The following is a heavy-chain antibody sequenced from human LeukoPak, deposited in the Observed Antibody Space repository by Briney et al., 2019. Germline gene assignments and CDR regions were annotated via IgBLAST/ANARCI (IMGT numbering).Heavy chain of an antibody. V-gene: IGHV1-69*04. Sequence: SVKVSCKASGYTFTNFDINWVRQAPGQGLEWMGRIIPILGIANYAQKFQGRVTITADKSTSTAYMELSSLRSEDTAVYYCARGVGRSHQDYWGQGTLVTVSS. D-gene: IGHD1-14*01. J-gene: IGHJ4*02. CDR1: GYTFTNFD. CDR2: IIPILGIA. CDR3: ARGVGRSHQDY.